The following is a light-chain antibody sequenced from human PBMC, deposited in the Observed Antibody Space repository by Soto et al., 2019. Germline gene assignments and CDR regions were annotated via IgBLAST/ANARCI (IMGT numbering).Light chain of an antibody. J-gene: IGLJ1*01. CDR1: SSDVGGYNY. CDR3: SSYAGSSNV. CDR2: EVN. Sequence: QSALTQPPSASGSPVQSVAMSCTGTSSDVGGYNYVSWYQQHPGKAPKLMIYEVNKRPSGVPDRFSGSKSGNTASLTVSGLQAEDEADYYCSSYAGSSNVFGTGTKVTV. V-gene: IGLV2-8*01.